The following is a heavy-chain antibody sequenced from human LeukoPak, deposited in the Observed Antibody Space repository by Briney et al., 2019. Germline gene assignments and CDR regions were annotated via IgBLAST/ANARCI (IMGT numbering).Heavy chain of an antibody. CDR3: AREYVGGEAFDI. D-gene: IGHD2-15*01. J-gene: IGHJ3*02. Sequence: ASVKVSCKASGGTFSSYAISWVRQAPGQGLEWMGGIIPIFGTANYAQKFQGRVTITTDESTSTAYMELSRLRSDDTAVYYCAREYVGGEAFDIWGQGTMVTVSS. CDR2: IIPIFGTA. V-gene: IGHV1-69*05. CDR1: GGTFSSYA.